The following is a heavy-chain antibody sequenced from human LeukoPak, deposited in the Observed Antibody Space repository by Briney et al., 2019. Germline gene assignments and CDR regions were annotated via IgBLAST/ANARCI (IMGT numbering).Heavy chain of an antibody. CDR2: ITSSSSSI. Sequence: GGSLRLSCAASGFTFSDYAMSWVRQAPGKGLEWVSSITSSSSSIYSADSVKGRLTISRDNAKNSLYLEMNSLRDEDTAVYYCARDLAWGAYWGQGTLVTVSS. D-gene: IGHD4/OR15-4a*01. J-gene: IGHJ4*02. V-gene: IGHV3-21*01. CDR3: ARDLAWGAY. CDR1: GFTFSDYA.